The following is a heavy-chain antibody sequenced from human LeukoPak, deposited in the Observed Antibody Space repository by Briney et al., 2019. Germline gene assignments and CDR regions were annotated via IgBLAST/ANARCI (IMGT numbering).Heavy chain of an antibody. CDR3: AKAWSSVGRLAYDY. Sequence: AGGSLRLSCAASGFTFSSYSMNWVRQAPGKGLEWVSSISSSSSYIYYADSVKGRFTISRDNSKNTLYLQMNSLRAEDTAVYYCAKAWSSVGRLAYDYWGQGTLVTVSS. CDR2: ISSSSSYI. D-gene: IGHD3-10*01. J-gene: IGHJ4*02. V-gene: IGHV3-21*01. CDR1: GFTFSSYS.